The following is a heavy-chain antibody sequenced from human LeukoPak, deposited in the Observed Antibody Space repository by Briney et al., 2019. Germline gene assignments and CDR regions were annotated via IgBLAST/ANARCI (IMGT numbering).Heavy chain of an antibody. CDR3: AREIDRDGYNRFFDY. CDR2: FDPEDGET. Sequence: ASVTVSFTVSGYTLTELSMHWVRQAPGKGLEWMGGFDPEDGETIYAQKFQGRVTMTEDTSTDTAYMELSSLRSEDTAVYYCAREIDRDGYNRFFDYWGQGTLVTVSS. V-gene: IGHV1-24*01. D-gene: IGHD5-24*01. CDR1: GYTLTELS. J-gene: IGHJ4*02.